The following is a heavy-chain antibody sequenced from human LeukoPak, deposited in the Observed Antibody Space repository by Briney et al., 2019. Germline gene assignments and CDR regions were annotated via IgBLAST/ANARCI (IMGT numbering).Heavy chain of an antibody. V-gene: IGHV1-2*06. Sequence: ASVKVSCKASGDTFTDYYMHWVRQAPGQGLEWMGRTNPNSGGTNYAQKFLGRVTMTRDTSISTAYMELSRLGSDDTAVYYCARVWHCGNDCSSYWYFDLWGRGTLVTVSS. CDR2: TNPNSGGT. J-gene: IGHJ2*01. CDR3: ARVWHCGNDCSSYWYFDL. CDR1: GDTFTDYY. D-gene: IGHD2-21*02.